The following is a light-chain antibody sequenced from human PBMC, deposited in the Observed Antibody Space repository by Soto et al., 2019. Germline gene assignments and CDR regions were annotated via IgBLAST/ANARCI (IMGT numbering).Light chain of an antibody. J-gene: IGKJ5*01. CDR3: QQYGSSPIT. CDR1: QSVSSRY. CDR2: GAS. Sequence: EIVLTQSPGPLSLSPGERATLSCRASQSVSSRYLARNQQKPGQAPRLLIYGASSSATGIPDRFSGGGSGTDFTLTISRLEPEDFAVYHCQQYGSSPITFGQGTRLEIK. V-gene: IGKV3-20*01.